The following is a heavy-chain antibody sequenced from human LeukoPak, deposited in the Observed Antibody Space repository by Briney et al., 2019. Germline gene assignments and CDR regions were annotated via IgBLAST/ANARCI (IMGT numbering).Heavy chain of an antibody. J-gene: IGHJ4*02. Sequence: SGPALVQPTQTLTLTCTFSGFSLSTRGVCVSWIRQPPGKALEWLARIDWDGDQYYSSSLKTRLTISKDTSKNQVVLTMTNMDPVDTATYYCARISSTSCRNDYWGQGTLVTVSS. CDR3: ARISSTSCRNDY. CDR2: IDWDGDQ. CDR1: GFSLSTRGVC. D-gene: IGHD2-2*01. V-gene: IGHV2-70*11.